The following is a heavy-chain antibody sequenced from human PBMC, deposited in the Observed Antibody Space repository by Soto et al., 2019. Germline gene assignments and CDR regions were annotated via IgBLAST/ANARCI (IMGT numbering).Heavy chain of an antibody. V-gene: IGHV3-7*03. CDR1: GFTFSSYW. CDR3: ATYNFWSGYAIDY. Sequence: AGGSLRLSCAASGFTFSSYWMSWVRQAPGKGLEWVANIKQDGSEKYYVDSVKGRFTISRDNAKNQFSLKLSSVTAADTAVYYCATYNFWSGYAIDYWGQGTLVTVSS. J-gene: IGHJ4*02. D-gene: IGHD3-3*01. CDR2: IKQDGSEK.